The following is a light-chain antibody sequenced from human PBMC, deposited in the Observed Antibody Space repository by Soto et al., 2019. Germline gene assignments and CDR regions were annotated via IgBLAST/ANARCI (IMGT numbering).Light chain of an antibody. Sequence: DIQVTQSPSFMSASVGDRVTITCRASQGISRDLAWYQQKPGKAPNLLIYDASTLQSGVPSRFSASGSGTEFTLTISSLQAEDFATYYCQHHHNYPPTFGGGTKVEIK. CDR2: DAS. CDR1: QGISRD. CDR3: QHHHNYPPT. V-gene: IGKV1-9*01. J-gene: IGKJ4*01.